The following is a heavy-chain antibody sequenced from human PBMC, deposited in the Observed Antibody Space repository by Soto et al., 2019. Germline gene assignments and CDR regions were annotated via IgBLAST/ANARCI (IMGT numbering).Heavy chain of an antibody. J-gene: IGHJ4*02. CDR2: ISDSGGYT. Sequence: EVQLLESGGGLVQPGGSLRLSCAASGFTFSSYAMSWVRQAPGKGLEWVSSISDSGGYTYYADSVKGLFTISRDNSKNTLCLEMHSLSAEDTAIYYCAKDGVRITMLGGKAGLDFWGQGTLVTVSS. D-gene: IGHD3-3*01. CDR1: GFTFSSYA. CDR3: AKDGVRITMLGGKAGLDF. V-gene: IGHV3-23*01.